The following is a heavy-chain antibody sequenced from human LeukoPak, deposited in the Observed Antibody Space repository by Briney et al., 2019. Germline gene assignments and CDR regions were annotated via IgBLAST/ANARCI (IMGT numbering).Heavy chain of an antibody. V-gene: IGHV3-7*01. CDR3: ARVRTEWYIDL. CDR1: GFTFSSYW. D-gene: IGHD2-8*02. J-gene: IGHJ2*01. Sequence: PGGSLRLSCAASGFTFSSYWMTWVRQAPGMGLEWVGNIRQDGDEKFYADSVRGRFTISRDNAKNSLYLHLNSLRAEDTAIYYCARVRTEWYIDLWGRGTLVTASP. CDR2: IRQDGDEK.